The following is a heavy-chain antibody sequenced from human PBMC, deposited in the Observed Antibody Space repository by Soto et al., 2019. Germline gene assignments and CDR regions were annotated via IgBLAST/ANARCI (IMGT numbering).Heavy chain of an antibody. Sequence: QVQLQESGPGLVKPSETLSLTCTVSGGSISSYYWSWIRQPPGKGLEWIGYSYYSGSTNYNPSLTSRFTSSVDTSKNQFSLKLSSVTAADTAVYYCAKAEYSYGPGWFDPWGQGTLVTVSS. CDR1: GGSISSYY. V-gene: IGHV4-59*01. CDR2: SYYSGST. D-gene: IGHD5-18*01. CDR3: AKAEYSYGPGWFDP. J-gene: IGHJ5*02.